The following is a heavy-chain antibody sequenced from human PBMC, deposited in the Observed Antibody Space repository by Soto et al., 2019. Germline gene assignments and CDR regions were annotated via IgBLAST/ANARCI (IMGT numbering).Heavy chain of an antibody. J-gene: IGHJ5*02. D-gene: IGHD2-21*02. CDR2: IIPIFGTA. Sequence: GASVKVSCKASGGTFSSYAISWVRQAPGQGLEWMGGIIPIFGTANYAQKFQGRVTITADESTSTAYMELSSLRSEDTAVYYCARTTYCGGDCYSIFTENGFDPWGQGTLVTGSS. CDR3: ARTTYCGGDCYSIFTENGFDP. V-gene: IGHV1-69*13. CDR1: GGTFSSYA.